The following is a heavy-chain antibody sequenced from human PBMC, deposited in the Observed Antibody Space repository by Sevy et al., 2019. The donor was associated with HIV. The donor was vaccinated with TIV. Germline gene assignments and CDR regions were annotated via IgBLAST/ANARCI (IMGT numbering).Heavy chain of an antibody. J-gene: IGHJ4*02. D-gene: IGHD5-18*01. V-gene: IGHV3-33*01. CDR1: GFTFSSYG. CDR2: IWYDGSNK. CDR3: ARGYSYALGNFDY. Sequence: GGSLRLSCAASGFTFSSYGMHWDRQAPGKGLEWVAVIWYDGSNKYYADSVKGRFTISRDNSKNTLYLQMNSLRAEDTAVYYCARGYSYALGNFDYWGQGTLVTVSS.